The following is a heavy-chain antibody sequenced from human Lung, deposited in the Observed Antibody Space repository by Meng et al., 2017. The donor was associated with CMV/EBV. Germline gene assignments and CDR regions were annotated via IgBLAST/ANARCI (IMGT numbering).Heavy chain of an antibody. V-gene: IGHV3-30*02. D-gene: IGHD1-1*01. J-gene: IGHJ4*02. CDR1: GLSNYG. Sequence: QVELVESGGGVVQPGGSLRLSCGASGLSNYGMHWVRQVPGKGLEWVAFIWFDGSSKYYADSVKGRFSISRDNSKNTLYLQMNSLRPEDTGVYYCAKDGKSGGYFDYWGQGTLVTVSS. CDR3: AKDGKSGGYFDY. CDR2: IWFDGSSK.